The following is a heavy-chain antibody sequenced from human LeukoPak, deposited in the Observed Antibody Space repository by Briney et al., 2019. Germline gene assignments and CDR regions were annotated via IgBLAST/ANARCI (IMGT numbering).Heavy chain of an antibody. D-gene: IGHD2-15*01. V-gene: IGHV3-7*01. CDR1: GFTFSSYW. J-gene: IGHJ4*02. CDR3: ARSPGSYCSGGSCNREVSY. Sequence: GGSLRLSCAASGFTFSSYWMSWVRQAPGKGLEWVANIKQDGSEKYYVDSVKGLFTISRDNAKNSLYLQMNSLRAEDTAVYYCARSPGSYCSGGSCNREVSYWGQGTLVTVSS. CDR2: IKQDGSEK.